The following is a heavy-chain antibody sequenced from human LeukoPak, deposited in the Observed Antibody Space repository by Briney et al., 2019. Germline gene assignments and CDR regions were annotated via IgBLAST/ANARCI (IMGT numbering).Heavy chain of an antibody. CDR2: INSDGSST. D-gene: IGHD4-17*01. CDR1: GVTFSTYW. CDR3: ARAGQHYGDYFEFWFDP. V-gene: IGHV3-74*01. J-gene: IGHJ5*02. Sequence: PGGSLRLSCAASGVTFSTYWWHWIRQAPGKGLVWVSRINSDGSSTSYADSVKGRFTISRDNAKNTLYLQMNSLRAEDMAVYYCARAGQHYGDYFEFWFDPRGQGTLVTVSS.